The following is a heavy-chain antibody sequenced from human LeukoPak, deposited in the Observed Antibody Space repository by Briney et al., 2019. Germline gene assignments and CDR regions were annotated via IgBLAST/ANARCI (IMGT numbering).Heavy chain of an antibody. CDR3: ARVSLYYDSSGEFDY. V-gene: IGHV4-30-4*08. J-gene: IGHJ4*02. CDR2: IYYSGST. CDR1: GGSINSNAYY. D-gene: IGHD3-22*01. Sequence: SETLSLTCKLSGGSINSNAYYWGWVRQPPGKGLEWIGYIYYSGSTYYNPSLKSRVTISVDTSKNQFSLKLSSVTAADTAVYYCARVSLYYDSSGEFDYWGQGTLVTVSS.